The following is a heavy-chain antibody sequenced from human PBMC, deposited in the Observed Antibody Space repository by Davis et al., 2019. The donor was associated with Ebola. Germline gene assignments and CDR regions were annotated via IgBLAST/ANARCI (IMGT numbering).Heavy chain of an antibody. D-gene: IGHD4-11*01. CDR3: ARYDYSYPRYFDL. V-gene: IGHV4-34*01. Sequence: SETLSLTCAVYGGSFSGYYWTWIRQPPRKGLEWIGSIYYSGITYYNPSLKSRVTISIDTSKNQFSLTLNSVTAADTAVYYWARYDYSYPRYFDLWGRGTLVTVSS. J-gene: IGHJ2*01. CDR1: GGSFSGYY. CDR2: IYYSGIT.